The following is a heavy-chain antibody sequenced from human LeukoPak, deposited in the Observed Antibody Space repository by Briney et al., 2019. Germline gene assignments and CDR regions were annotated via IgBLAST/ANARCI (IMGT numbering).Heavy chain of an antibody. Sequence: GASVKVSCKVSGYTLTELSMHWVRQAPGEGLEWMGGFDPEDGETIYAQKFQGRVTMTEDTSTDTAYMELSSLRSEDTAVYYCATCSDGSCYLDYWGQGTLVTISS. CDR2: FDPEDGET. V-gene: IGHV1-24*01. J-gene: IGHJ4*02. CDR1: GYTLTELS. CDR3: ATCSDGSCYLDY. D-gene: IGHD2-15*01.